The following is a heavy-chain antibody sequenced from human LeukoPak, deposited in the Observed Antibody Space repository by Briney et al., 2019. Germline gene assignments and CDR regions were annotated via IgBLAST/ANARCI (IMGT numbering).Heavy chain of an antibody. CDR3: AKGQSRAGY. D-gene: IGHD6-25*01. J-gene: IGHJ4*02. Sequence: SETLSLTCTVSGGSISSYYWSWIRQPPGKGLEWIGYIYYSGSTNYNPSLKSRVTISVDTSKNQFSLKLSSVTAADTAVYYCAKGQSRAGYWGQGTLVTVSS. CDR1: GGSISSYY. V-gene: IGHV4-59*01. CDR2: IYYSGST.